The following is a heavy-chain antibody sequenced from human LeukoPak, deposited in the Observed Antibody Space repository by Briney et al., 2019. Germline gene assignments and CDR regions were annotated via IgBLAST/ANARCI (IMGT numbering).Heavy chain of an antibody. Sequence: SETLSLTGTVSGASISSSSYYWGWIRQPPGKGLEWIGSIYYSGSTYYNPSLKSRVTISVDTSKNQFSLKLSSVTAADTAVYYCARKVAVAGTDPWGQGTLVTVSS. CDR1: GASISSSSYY. CDR2: IYYSGST. J-gene: IGHJ4*02. CDR3: ARKVAVAGTDP. D-gene: IGHD6-19*01. V-gene: IGHV4-39*01.